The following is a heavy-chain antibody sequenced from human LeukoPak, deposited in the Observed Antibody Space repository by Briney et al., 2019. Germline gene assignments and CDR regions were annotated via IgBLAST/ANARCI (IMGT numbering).Heavy chain of an antibody. J-gene: IGHJ6*03. CDR3: ARAGGLLWFGEVYYMDV. Sequence: ASVTLSCKASGYTFTSYAMNWVRQAPGQGLGWMGWINTNSGNPTYAQGVTGRFVFSLDTSDSTAYLQISSLKAEDTAVYYCARAGGLLWFGEVYYMDVWGKGTTVTVSS. CDR1: GYTFTSYA. V-gene: IGHV7-4-1*02. D-gene: IGHD3-10*01. CDR2: INTNSGNP.